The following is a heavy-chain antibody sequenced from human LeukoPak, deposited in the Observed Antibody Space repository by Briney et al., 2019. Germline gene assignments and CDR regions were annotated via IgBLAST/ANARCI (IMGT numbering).Heavy chain of an antibody. D-gene: IGHD1-7*01. CDR2: FDPEDGET. CDR1: GYTLTELS. J-gene: IGHJ4*02. Sequence: ASVKVSCKVSGYTLTELSMHWVRQAPGKGLEWMGGFDPEDGETIYAQKFQGRVTMTEDASTDTAYMELSSLRSEDTAMYYCATDLRGKELNWGQGTLVTVSS. V-gene: IGHV1-24*01. CDR3: ATDLRGKELN.